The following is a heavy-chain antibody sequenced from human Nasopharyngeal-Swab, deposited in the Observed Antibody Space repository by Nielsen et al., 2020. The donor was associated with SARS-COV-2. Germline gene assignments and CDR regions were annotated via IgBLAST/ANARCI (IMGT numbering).Heavy chain of an antibody. D-gene: IGHD1-26*01. V-gene: IGHV4-31*03. CDR3: ARLHTTRRWFDP. J-gene: IGHJ5*02. CDR1: GGSISSGGYY. CDR2: IYYSGST. Sequence: SETLSLTCTVSGGSISSGGYYWSWIRQHPGKGLEWIGCIYYSGSTYYNPSLKSRVTISVDTSKNQFSLKLSSVTAADTAVYYCARLHTTRRWFDPWGQGTLVTVSS.